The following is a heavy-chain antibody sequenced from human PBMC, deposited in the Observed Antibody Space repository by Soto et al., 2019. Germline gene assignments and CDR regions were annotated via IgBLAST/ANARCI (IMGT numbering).Heavy chain of an antibody. CDR1: GFTFSVYS. Sequence: EVQLVESGGALVQRGGSLRLSCEASGFTFSVYSMNWVGQAPGKGLEWFSYITSDTKTIKYADSVKGRFTISRDNAKNSVYLQMNSLRDEDTAVYYCARSVEGHFDYWGQGTVVTVSS. D-gene: IGHD6-19*01. CDR3: ARSVEGHFDY. V-gene: IGHV3-48*02. CDR2: ITSDTKTI. J-gene: IGHJ4*02.